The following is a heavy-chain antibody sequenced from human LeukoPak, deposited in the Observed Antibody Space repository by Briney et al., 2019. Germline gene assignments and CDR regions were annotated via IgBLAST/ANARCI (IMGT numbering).Heavy chain of an antibody. D-gene: IGHD3-22*01. V-gene: IGHV4-38-2*01. CDR3: ASGGTAVVMALTYYFDT. CDR2: IYHTGSA. Sequence: SETLSLTCAVSGYSISSGYYWGWIRQPPGKGLEWIGSIYHTGSAYYNPSLQSRVTISLDSPKNQFSLKLTSVTAADTAVYYCASGGTAVVMALTYYFDTWGQGTPVTVSS. J-gene: IGHJ4*02. CDR1: GYSISSGYY.